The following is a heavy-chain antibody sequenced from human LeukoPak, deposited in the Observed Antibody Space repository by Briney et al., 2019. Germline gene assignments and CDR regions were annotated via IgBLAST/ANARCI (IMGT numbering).Heavy chain of an antibody. Sequence: PSETLSLTCAVYGGSFSGYYWSWIRQPPGKGLEWIGEINHSGSTNYNPSLKSRVTISVDTSKNQFSLKLSSVTAADTAVYYCVGYSYGPNWGQGTLVTVSS. CDR1: GGSFSGYY. V-gene: IGHV4-34*01. D-gene: IGHD5-18*01. J-gene: IGHJ4*02. CDR3: VGYSYGPN. CDR2: INHSGST.